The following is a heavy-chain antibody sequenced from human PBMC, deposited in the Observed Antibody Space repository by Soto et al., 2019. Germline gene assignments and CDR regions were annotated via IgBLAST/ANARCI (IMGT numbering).Heavy chain of an antibody. D-gene: IGHD1-26*01. CDR1: GLTLGDYW. CDR2: IKKDGSEK. J-gene: IGHJ4*02. Sequence: EVQLVESGGGLVQPGGSLRLSCAASGLTLGDYWMNWVRQAPGKGLEWVANIKKDGSEKNYVDAVKGRFTISRDNAKNSLFLQMTSPRADDTAVYYCGGGPGWESEYWGRGTHVSVSS. CDR3: GGGPGWESEY. V-gene: IGHV3-7*05.